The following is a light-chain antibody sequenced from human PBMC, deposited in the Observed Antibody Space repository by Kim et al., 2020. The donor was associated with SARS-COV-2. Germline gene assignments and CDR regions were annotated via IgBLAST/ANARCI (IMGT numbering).Light chain of an antibody. CDR3: QQRSDCPIT. V-gene: IGKV3-11*01. J-gene: IGKJ5*01. CDR2: DAS. CDR1: HSVNRY. Sequence: LSPGESATLSCRASHSVNRYLSWFQQKPGQAPRLLIYDASNRAAGIPARFSGSGSGTDFTLTISTLEPEDFGVYYCQQRSDCPITFGQGTRLEIK.